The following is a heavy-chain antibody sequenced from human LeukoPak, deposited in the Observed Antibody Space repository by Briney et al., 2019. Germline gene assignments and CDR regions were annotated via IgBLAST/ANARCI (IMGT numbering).Heavy chain of an antibody. CDR2: IRTKVDSYAT. CDR1: GFIFSDFA. J-gene: IGHJ4*02. CDR3: ARPSSGFHF. D-gene: IGHD3-22*01. Sequence: GGSLRLSCAASGFIFSDFAMHWVRQASGKGLEWVGRIRTKVDSYATTYTASVKGRFTVSRDDSKNTAYLEMNSLKSEDTAVYYCARPSSGFHFWGQGTLVTVSS. V-gene: IGHV3-73*01.